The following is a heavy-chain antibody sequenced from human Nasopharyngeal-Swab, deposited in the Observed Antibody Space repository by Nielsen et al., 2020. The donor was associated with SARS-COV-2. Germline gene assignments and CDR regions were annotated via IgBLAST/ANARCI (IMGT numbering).Heavy chain of an antibody. CDR1: GFTFSSYS. CDR2: ISSSNSYI. D-gene: IGHD3-10*01. CDR3: ARDRFTMVRSAFDP. Sequence: GESLKISCAASGFTFSSYSMNWVRQAPGKGLEWVSSISSSNSYIYYADSVKGRFTISRDNAKNSLYLQMNSLRAEDTAVYYCARDRFTMVRSAFDPWGQGTLVTVSS. J-gene: IGHJ5*02. V-gene: IGHV3-21*01.